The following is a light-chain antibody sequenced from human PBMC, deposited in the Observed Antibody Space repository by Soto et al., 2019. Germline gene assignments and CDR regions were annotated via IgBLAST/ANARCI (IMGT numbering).Light chain of an antibody. Sequence: QSVLTQPASVSGSPGQSVTISCTGTSGDIGRYKFVSWFQQHPGKAPKLLIFEGTNRPSGVSHRFSGSKSGNTASLTISGLQAEDEAMYCCSSSTNTNTLVIFGGGTKVTVL. CDR3: SSSTNTNTLVI. J-gene: IGLJ2*01. V-gene: IGLV2-14*01. CDR1: SGDIGRYKF. CDR2: EGT.